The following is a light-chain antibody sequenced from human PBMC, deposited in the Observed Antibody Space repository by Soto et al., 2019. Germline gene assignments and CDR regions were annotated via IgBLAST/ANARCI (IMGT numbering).Light chain of an antibody. J-gene: IGKJ4*01. CDR3: QQYHSYTLT. CDR2: KAS. V-gene: IGKV1-5*03. Sequence: DIQMTQSPSTLSASVGDRVTITCRASQSISSWLAWYQQKPGKAPKLLIYKASSLEGGVPSRFSGSGSGTDVTLTISSLQPDEFATYSCQQYHSYTLTFGGGTKVDIK. CDR1: QSISSW.